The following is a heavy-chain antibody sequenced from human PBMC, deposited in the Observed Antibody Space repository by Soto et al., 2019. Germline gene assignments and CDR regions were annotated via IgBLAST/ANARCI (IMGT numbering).Heavy chain of an antibody. J-gene: IGHJ5*02. CDR2: IIPILGIA. CDR3: AREVVVVAATCWFDP. D-gene: IGHD2-15*01. Sequence: SVKVSCKASGGTFSSYTISWVRPAPGQGLEWMGRIIPILGIANYAQKFQGRVTITADKSTSTAYMELSSLRSEDTAVYYCAREVVVVAATCWFDPWGQGTLVTVSS. V-gene: IGHV1-69*04. CDR1: GGTFSSYT.